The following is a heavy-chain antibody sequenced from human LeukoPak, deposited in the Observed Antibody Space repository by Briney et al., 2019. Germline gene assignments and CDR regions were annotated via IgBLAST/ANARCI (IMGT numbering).Heavy chain of an antibody. J-gene: IGHJ4*02. CDR2: ITVDGST. CDR3: ARYHRGGTYYFDY. Sequence: PGGSLRLSCAVSGFTFSSYAMSWVRQAPGEGLEWVSVITVDGSTYYAESVKGRFTISRDSSKNTLYLQMNSLWAEDTAIYSCARYHRGGTYYFDYWGQGTLVTVSS. CDR1: GFTFSSYA. D-gene: IGHD1-26*01. V-gene: IGHV3-23*01.